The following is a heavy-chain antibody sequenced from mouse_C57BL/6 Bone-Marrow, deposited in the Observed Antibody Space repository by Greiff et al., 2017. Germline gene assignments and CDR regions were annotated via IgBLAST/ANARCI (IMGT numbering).Heavy chain of an antibody. V-gene: IGHV3-6*01. Sequence: EVQVVESGPGLVKPSQSLSLTCSVTGYSITSGYYWNWIRQFPGNKLEWMGYISYDGSNNYNPSLKNRISITRDTSKNQFFLKLNSVTTEVTATYDCARRGGYWYFDVWGTGTTVTVSS. CDR3: ARRGGYWYFDV. D-gene: IGHD1-1*02. CDR2: ISYDGSN. J-gene: IGHJ1*03. CDR1: GYSITSGYY.